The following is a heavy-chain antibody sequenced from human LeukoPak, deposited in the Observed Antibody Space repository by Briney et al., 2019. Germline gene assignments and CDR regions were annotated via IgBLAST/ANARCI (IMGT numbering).Heavy chain of an antibody. D-gene: IGHD2-8*01. CDR3: ATEGRHCTNGVCYTNYFDY. Sequence: ASVKVSCKVSGYTLTELSMHWVRQAPGKGLEWMGGFDPEDGETIYAQKFQGRVTMTEDTSTDTAYMELSSLRSEDTAVYYYATEGRHCTNGVCYTNYFDYWGQGTLVTVSS. CDR2: FDPEDGET. J-gene: IGHJ4*02. CDR1: GYTLTELS. V-gene: IGHV1-24*01.